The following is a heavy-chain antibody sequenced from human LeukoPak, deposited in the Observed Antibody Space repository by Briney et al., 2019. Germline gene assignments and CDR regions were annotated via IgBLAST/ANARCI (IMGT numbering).Heavy chain of an antibody. CDR2: IRYDGSNK. V-gene: IGHV3-30*02. CDR3: ARADFIAVAGTLSFDY. J-gene: IGHJ4*02. D-gene: IGHD6-19*01. CDR1: GFTFSSYG. Sequence: GGSLRLSCAASGFTFSSYGMHWVRQAPGKGLEWVAFIRYDGSNKYYADSVKGRFTISRDNSKNTLYLQMNSLRAEDTAVYYCARADFIAVAGTLSFDYWGQGTLVTVSS.